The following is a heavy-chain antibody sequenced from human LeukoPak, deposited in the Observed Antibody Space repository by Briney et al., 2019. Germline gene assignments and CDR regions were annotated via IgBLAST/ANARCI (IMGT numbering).Heavy chain of an antibody. CDR1: GGSISSGSYY. D-gene: IGHD3-16*02. J-gene: IGHJ6*03. CDR2: IYTSGST. V-gene: IGHV4-61*02. Sequence: PSETLSLTCTVSGGSISSGSYYWSWIRQPAWKGLEWIGRIYTSGSTNYNPSLKSRVTISVDTSKNQFSLKLSSVTAADTAVYYCARDADAAGYYDYVWGSYRPYYYYYMDVWGKGTTVTISS. CDR3: ARDADAAGYYDYVWGSYRPYYYYYMDV.